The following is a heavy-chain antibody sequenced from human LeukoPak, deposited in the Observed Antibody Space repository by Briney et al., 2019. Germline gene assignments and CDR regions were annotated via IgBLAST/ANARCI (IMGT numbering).Heavy chain of an antibody. D-gene: IGHD3-3*01. CDR1: GFTFSSYA. V-gene: IGHV3-23*01. CDR2: ISGSGGST. CDR3: AKDSISSGYGFDY. J-gene: IGHJ4*02. Sequence: GGSLRLSCAASGFTFSSYAMSWVRQAPGKGLEWVPAISGSGGSTYYADSVKGRFTISRDNSKNTLYLQMNSLRAEDTAVYYCAKDSISSGYGFDYWGQGTLVTVSS.